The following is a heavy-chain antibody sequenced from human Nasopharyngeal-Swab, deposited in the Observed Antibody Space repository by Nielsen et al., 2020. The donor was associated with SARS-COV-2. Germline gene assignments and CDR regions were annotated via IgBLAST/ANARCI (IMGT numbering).Heavy chain of an antibody. CDR2: INHSGST. Sequence: GSLRLSCAVYGGSFSGYYWSWIRQPPGKGLGWIGEINHSGSTNYNPSLKSRVTISVDTSKNQFSLKLSSVTAADTAVYYCASHPGYCSSTSCYAPSYGMDVWGQGTTVTVSS. CDR3: ASHPGYCSSTSCYAPSYGMDV. D-gene: IGHD2-2*01. CDR1: GGSFSGYY. V-gene: IGHV4-34*01. J-gene: IGHJ6*02.